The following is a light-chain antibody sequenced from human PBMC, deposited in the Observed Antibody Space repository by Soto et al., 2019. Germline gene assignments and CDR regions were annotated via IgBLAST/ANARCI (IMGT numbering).Light chain of an antibody. CDR1: SSDVGGYDY. CDR2: EVT. Sequence: QYAMTQPPSASGSPGQSVTISCTGTSSDVGGYDYVSWYQQHPGKAPKLMIYEVTIRPSGVSDRFSGSKSGNTASLTVSGLQAEDEADYYCSSYTGGNPSYVFGTGTKV. V-gene: IGLV2-8*01. CDR3: SSYTGGNPSYV. J-gene: IGLJ1*01.